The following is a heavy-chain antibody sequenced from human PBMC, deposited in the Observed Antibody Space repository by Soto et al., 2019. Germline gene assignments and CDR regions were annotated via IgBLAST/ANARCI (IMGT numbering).Heavy chain of an antibody. Sequence: EVQLVESGGGLVKPGGTLRVSCAASGITFSNVWMTWVRLAPGKGLEWVGRIKSKTDGGTTDYGAPVRGRFTISRDDSKNTLYLQMNSLKTEDTAVYYCTTGRFSSSLYFDSWGQGTLVTVSS. CDR1: GITFSNVW. CDR2: IKSKTDGGTT. V-gene: IGHV3-15*01. J-gene: IGHJ4*02. D-gene: IGHD6-6*01. CDR3: TTGRFSSSLYFDS.